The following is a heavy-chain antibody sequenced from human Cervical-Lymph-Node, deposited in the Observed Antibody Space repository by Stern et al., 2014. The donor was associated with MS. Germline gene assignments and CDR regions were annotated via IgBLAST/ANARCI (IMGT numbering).Heavy chain of an antibody. J-gene: IGHJ5*02. CDR1: GFTFSRNG. D-gene: IGHD6-19*01. V-gene: IGHV3-33*01. CDR2: IWYDGSNE. Sequence: VQLVESGGGVVQPGRSLRLSCAASGFTFSRNGMHWVRQAPGKGLELVAVIWYDGSNENYVDSVKGRFTISRDNSKNTLYLQMNSLRVEDTAVYYCVAYASGDNINHWGQGTLVTVSS. CDR3: VAYASGDNINH.